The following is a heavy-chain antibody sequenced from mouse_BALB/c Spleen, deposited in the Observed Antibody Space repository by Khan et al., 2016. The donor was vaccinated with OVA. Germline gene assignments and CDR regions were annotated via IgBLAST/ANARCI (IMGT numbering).Heavy chain of an antibody. D-gene: IGHD1-1*01. CDR1: GFTFSSYY. CDR2: ISSGGDYT. Sequence: EVQLVESGADLVKPGGSLKLSCAASGFTFSSYYMSWVSQTPDKSLEWVASISSGGDYTYYPDSVKGRFTISRDTAKNTLYLQLSDLTSEDPAMCYCADHLAGSFAYGGHGTLVTVSA. CDR3: ADHLAGSFAY. J-gene: IGHJ3*01. V-gene: IGHV5-6*01.